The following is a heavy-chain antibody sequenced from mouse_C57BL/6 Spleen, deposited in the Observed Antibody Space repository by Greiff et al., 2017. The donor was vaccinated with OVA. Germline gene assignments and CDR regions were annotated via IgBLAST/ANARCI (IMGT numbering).Heavy chain of an antibody. CDR2: IIDGGSYT. CDR3: ARDRRTRYFDV. CDR1: GFTFSSYA. Sequence: EVKLMESGGGLVKPGGSLKLSCAASGFTFSSYAMSWVRQTPEKRLEWVATIIDGGSYTYYPDNVKGRFTISRDNAKNNLYLQMSHLKSEDTAMYYCARDRRTRYFDVWGTGTTVTVSS. V-gene: IGHV5-4*01. J-gene: IGHJ1*03. D-gene: IGHD2-14*01.